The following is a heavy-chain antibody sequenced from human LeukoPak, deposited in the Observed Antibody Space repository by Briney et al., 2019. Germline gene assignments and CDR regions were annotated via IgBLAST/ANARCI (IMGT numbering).Heavy chain of an antibody. D-gene: IGHD1-1*01. V-gene: IGHV3-23*01. J-gene: IGHJ4*02. CDR2: LKGTGEK. Sequence: PGGSLRLSCAASGFTFSSYAMSWVRQTPARGLEWVSSLKGTGEKFYADSVKGRFTLSRDDSRNTVYLQLNNLRVDDTAVYYCAKASCVSNADAVLWGQGTVVTVSS. CDR3: AKASCVSNADAVL. CDR1: GFTFSSYA.